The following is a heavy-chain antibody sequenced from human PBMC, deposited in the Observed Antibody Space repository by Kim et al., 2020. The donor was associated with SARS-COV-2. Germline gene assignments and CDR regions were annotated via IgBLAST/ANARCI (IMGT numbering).Heavy chain of an antibody. D-gene: IGHD5-18*01. V-gene: IGHV4-39*01. Sequence: PPPRERVTISQDTSKNQFSLKRSRVCAADTAVYYCARQGRDSHLDAFDIWGQGTMVTVSS. CDR3: ARQGRDSHLDAFDI. J-gene: IGHJ3*02.